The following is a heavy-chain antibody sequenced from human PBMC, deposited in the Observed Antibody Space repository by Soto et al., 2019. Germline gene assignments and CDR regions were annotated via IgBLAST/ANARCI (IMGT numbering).Heavy chain of an antibody. CDR3: ARYYPRQIQLSAMVGSRWFDP. CDR1: GGSFSGYY. CDR2: INHSGST. Sequence: SETLSLTCAVYGGSFSGYYWSWIRQPPGKGLEWIGEINHSGSTNYNPSLKSRVTISVDTSKNQFSLKLSSVTAADTAVYYCARYYPRQIQLSAMVGSRWFDPWGQGTLVTVSS. D-gene: IGHD5-18*01. J-gene: IGHJ5*02. V-gene: IGHV4-34*01.